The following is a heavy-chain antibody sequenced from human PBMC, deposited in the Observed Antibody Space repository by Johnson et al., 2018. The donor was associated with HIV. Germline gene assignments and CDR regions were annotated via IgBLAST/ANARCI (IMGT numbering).Heavy chain of an antibody. V-gene: IGHV3-20*04. D-gene: IGHD3-22*01. Sequence: VQLMESGGGVVRPGGSLRLSCAASGFTFDDYAMSWVRQAPGKGLEWVSGINWNSGSIGYADSVKGRFTISRDNAKNSLYLQMNSLRAEDTAVYYCAKAEGESRGALDIGGQGTMVTVSS. CDR2: INWNSGSI. CDR3: AKAEGESRGALDI. J-gene: IGHJ3*02. CDR1: GFTFDDYA.